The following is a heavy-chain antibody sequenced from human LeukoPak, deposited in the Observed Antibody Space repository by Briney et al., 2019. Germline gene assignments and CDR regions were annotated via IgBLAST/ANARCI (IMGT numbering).Heavy chain of an antibody. V-gene: IGHV4-34*01. Sequence: SETLSLTCAVYGGSFNGYYWSWIRQPPGKGLEWIGEINHSGSTNYNPSLKSRVTISVDTSKNQFSLKLSSVTAADTAVYYCARKGRQLPHTGTVCYGMDVWGQGTTVTVSS. D-gene: IGHD1-1*01. J-gene: IGHJ6*02. CDR1: GGSFNGYY. CDR2: INHSGST. CDR3: ARKGRQLPHTGTVCYGMDV.